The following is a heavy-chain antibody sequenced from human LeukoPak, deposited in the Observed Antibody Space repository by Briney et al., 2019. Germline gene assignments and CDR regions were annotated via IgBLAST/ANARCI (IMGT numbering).Heavy chain of an antibody. CDR3: AELGITMIGGV. V-gene: IGHV3-7*01. J-gene: IGHJ6*04. Sequence: GGSLGLSCTASGFTFSTYYMAWVRQAPGKGLEWVANIRQDGSGKFYADSVKGRFTISRDNAKNSLFLQMNSLRAEDTAVYYCAELGITMIGGVWGKGTTVTISS. CDR2: IRQDGSGK. D-gene: IGHD3-10*02. CDR1: GFTFSTYY.